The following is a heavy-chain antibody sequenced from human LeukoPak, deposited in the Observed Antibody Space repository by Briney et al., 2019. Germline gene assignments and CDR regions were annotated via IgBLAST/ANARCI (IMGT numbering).Heavy chain of an antibody. D-gene: IGHD3-10*01. CDR2: INPNSGDT. CDR1: GSTFTGYY. CDR3: AREVGGFETYYFDY. J-gene: IGHJ4*02. V-gene: IGHV1-2*02. Sequence: GASVKVSCKASGSTFTGYYMHWVRQAPGQGLEWMGWINPNSGDTNYAQKFQGRVTMTRDTSISTAYMDLSRLRSDDTAVYYCAREVGGFETYYFDYWGQGTLVTVSS.